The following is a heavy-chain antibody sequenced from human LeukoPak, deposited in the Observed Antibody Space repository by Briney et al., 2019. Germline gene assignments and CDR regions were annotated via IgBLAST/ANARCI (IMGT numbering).Heavy chain of an antibody. Sequence: AGSLRLSCVASGFTFVDYAMSRVRQLPGGGLAWVSGVSGSGRASYYADSVRGRFVISRDNSKNTVYLQMNSLTVADTAVYYCARALYADSGFYFALWGRGTLVTVSS. V-gene: IGHV3-23*01. CDR1: GFTFVDYA. J-gene: IGHJ2*01. CDR2: VSGSGRAS. D-gene: IGHD4-17*01. CDR3: ARALYADSGFYFAL.